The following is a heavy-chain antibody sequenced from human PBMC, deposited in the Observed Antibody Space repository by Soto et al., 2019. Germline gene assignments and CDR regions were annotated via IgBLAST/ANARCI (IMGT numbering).Heavy chain of an antibody. J-gene: IGHJ4*02. CDR2: ISSNGGNT. CDR1: GFTFNTFA. V-gene: IGHV3-64D*06. D-gene: IGHD6-19*01. Sequence: VSLRLSCSASGFTFNTFAMHWVRQTPGKGLEFVSAISSNGGNTYYADSGKGRFAISRDNSKNTLYLQMYSLKPEDTALYYCVKEGYMRSDWYGQFDCWGQGTLVTVSS. CDR3: VKEGYMRSDWYGQFDC.